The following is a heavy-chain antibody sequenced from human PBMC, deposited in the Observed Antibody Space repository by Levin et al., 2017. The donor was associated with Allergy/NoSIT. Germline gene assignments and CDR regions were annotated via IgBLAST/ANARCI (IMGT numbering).Heavy chain of an antibody. CDR2: IYWDDDK. J-gene: IGHJ4*02. CDR1: GFSLSTSGVG. V-gene: IGHV2-5*05. D-gene: IGHD3-22*01. Sequence: SGPTLVKPTQTLTLTCTFSGFSLSTSGVGVGWIRQPPGKALEWLALIYWDDDKLYGPSLKSRLTITKDTSKNQVVLTMTNMDPVDTATYYCAHGLLIPTSGYYQPCFDYWGQGTLVTVSS. CDR3: AHGLLIPTSGYYQPCFDY.